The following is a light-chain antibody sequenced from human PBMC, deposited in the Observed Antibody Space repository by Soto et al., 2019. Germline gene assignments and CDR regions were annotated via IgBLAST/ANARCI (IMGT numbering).Light chain of an antibody. V-gene: IGKV1-33*01. CDR1: QDISNF. Sequence: DVQLTQSPSSLSASVGDRVTITCQASQDISNFLNWYQQKPGRAPKLLIYDASTLEVGVPSRFSGSRSGTYFTFTISSLQPEDIATYYCQQYDNLPPYTFGQGTKLEIK. CDR3: QQYDNLPPYT. CDR2: DAS. J-gene: IGKJ2*01.